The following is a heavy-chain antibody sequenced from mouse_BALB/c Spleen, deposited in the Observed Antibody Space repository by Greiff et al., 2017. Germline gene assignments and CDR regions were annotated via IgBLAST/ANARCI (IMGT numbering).Heavy chain of an antibody. CDR3: ARRDMITSFDY. CDR2: IHYSGST. Sequence: EVQRVESGPDLVKPSQSLSLTCTVTGYSFTSCYSWCWIRQLPGNQLEWMGYIHYSGSTNYNPSLKSRISITRDTSKNRIFLQLNSLTTEDTATYYCARRDMITSFDYWGQGTTLTVSS. CDR1: GYSFTSCYS. D-gene: IGHD2-4*01. V-gene: IGHV3-1*02. J-gene: IGHJ2*01.